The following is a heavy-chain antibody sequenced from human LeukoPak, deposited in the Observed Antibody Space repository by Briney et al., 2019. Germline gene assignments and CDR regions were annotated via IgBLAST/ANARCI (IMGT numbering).Heavy chain of an antibody. Sequence: PGGSLRLSCVGSGITFSSYWMNWVRQAPGKGLEWVAIIKQDGSDTHYVDSVKGRLTISRDNAKNSLYLQINSLRAEDTAVYYCAGGQGFLIELWGQGTLVTVSS. CDR2: IKQDGSDT. D-gene: IGHD3-3*01. J-gene: IGHJ4*02. CDR3: AGGQGFLIEL. V-gene: IGHV3-7*01. CDR1: GITFSSYW.